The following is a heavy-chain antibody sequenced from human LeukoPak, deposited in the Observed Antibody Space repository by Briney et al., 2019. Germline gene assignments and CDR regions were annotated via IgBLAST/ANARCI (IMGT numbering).Heavy chain of an antibody. CDR3: ARGGTVTRCLDY. CDR1: GGSISTTSYY. CDR2: IYYSGST. D-gene: IGHD4-11*01. V-gene: IGHV4-39*07. Sequence: SETLSLTCTVSGGSISTTSYYWGWIRQPPGKGLEWIGSIYYSGSTFYNPSLKSRVTISVDTSRNQFSLKLSSVTAADTAVYYCARGGTVTRCLDYWGQGTLVTVSS. J-gene: IGHJ4*02.